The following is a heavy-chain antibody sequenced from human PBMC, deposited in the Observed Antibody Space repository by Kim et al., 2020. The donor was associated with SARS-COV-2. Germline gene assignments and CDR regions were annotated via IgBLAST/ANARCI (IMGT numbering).Heavy chain of an antibody. V-gene: IGHV3-30*15. Sequence: ADCVKGRFTISRGNTKNTLYLQVSSLRAEDRAVYYCARTVIAVAGTVDYWGQGTLVTVSS. D-gene: IGHD6-19*01. CDR3: ARTVIAVAGTVDY. J-gene: IGHJ4*02.